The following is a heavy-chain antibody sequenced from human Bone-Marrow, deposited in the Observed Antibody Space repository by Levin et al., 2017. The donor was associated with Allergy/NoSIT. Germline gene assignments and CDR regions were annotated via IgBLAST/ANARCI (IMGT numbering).Heavy chain of an antibody. V-gene: IGHV3-30*18. J-gene: IGHJ3*02. CDR2: ISDDGSKK. CDR1: GFAFSSYA. D-gene: IGHD3-9*01. CDR3: AKVRRELVIATDAFDI. Sequence: AGGSLRLSCVVSGFAFSSYAMHWVRQAPGKGLEWVADISDDGSKKYYADSVKGRFTISRDNFKNTLFLQMNSLRVEDTAVYYCAKVRRELVIATDAFDIWGPGTPVTVSS.